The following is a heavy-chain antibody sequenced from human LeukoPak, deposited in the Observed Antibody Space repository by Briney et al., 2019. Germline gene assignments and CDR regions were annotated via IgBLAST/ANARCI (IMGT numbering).Heavy chain of an antibody. D-gene: IGHD1-1*01. CDR3: ARYNGQVEPTEAHYFDY. Sequence: SQTLSLTCAISGDSVSSNSAAWNWIRQSPSRGLEWLGRTYYRSKWYNDYAVSVKSRITINPDTSKNQFSLQLNSVTPEDTAVYYCARYNGQVEPTEAHYFDYWGQGTLVTVSS. CDR1: GDSVSSNSAA. V-gene: IGHV6-1*01. J-gene: IGHJ4*02. CDR2: TYYRSKWYN.